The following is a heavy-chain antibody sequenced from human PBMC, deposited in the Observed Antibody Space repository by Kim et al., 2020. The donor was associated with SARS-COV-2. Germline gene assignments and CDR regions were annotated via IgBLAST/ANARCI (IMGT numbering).Heavy chain of an antibody. V-gene: IGHV4-39*01. Sequence: SETLSLTCTVSGGSISSSSYYWGWIRQPPGKGLEWIGSIYYSGSTYYNPSLKSRVTISVDTSKNQFSLKLSSVTAADTAVYYCARGPLAVVAATPRYNWFDPWGQGTLVTVSS. J-gene: IGHJ5*02. CDR3: ARGPLAVVAATPRYNWFDP. CDR1: GGSISSSSYY. CDR2: IYYSGST. D-gene: IGHD2-15*01.